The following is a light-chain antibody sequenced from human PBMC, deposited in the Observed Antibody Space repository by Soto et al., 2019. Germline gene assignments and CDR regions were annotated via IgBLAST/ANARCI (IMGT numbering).Light chain of an antibody. J-gene: IGKJ4*01. V-gene: IGKV1-12*01. CDR3: QQANTFSLT. Sequence: DIQMTQSPSSVSASIGARVTITCRARQGIRSSLAWYQQKPGKAPKLLIYAASSLQSGVPSRFSGSGSWTDFTPTISSLQPEDRATYYCQQANTFSLTFGGGTKVEIK. CDR1: QGIRSS. CDR2: AAS.